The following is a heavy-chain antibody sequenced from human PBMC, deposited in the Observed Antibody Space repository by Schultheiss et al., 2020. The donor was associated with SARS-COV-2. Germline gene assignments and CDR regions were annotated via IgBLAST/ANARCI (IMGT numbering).Heavy chain of an antibody. V-gene: IGHV1-2*02. CDR3: VRGKVAGGLPDH. Sequence: ASVKVSCKASGYTFTGYYMHWVRQAPGQGLEWMGWINPNSGGTNYAQKFQGRVTMTRDTSISTAYMEVSSLRSEDTAVYYCVRGKVAGGLPDHWGQGTLVTVSS. J-gene: IGHJ4*02. CDR2: INPNSGGT. D-gene: IGHD6-13*01. CDR1: GYTFTGYY.